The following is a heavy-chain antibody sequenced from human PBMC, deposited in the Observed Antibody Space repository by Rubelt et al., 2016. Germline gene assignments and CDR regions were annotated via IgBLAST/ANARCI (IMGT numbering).Heavy chain of an antibody. J-gene: IGHJ4*02. Sequence: RGLEWMGGIIPIFGTANYAQKFQGRVTITADESTSTAYMELSSLRSEDTAVYYCARDPFGSSSEYFDYWGQGTLVIVSS. CDR2: IIPIFGTA. D-gene: IGHD6-6*01. CDR3: ARDPFGSSSEYFDY. V-gene: IGHV1-69*01.